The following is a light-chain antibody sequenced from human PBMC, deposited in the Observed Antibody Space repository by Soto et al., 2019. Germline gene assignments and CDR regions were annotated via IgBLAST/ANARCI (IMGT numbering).Light chain of an antibody. CDR2: LGS. V-gene: IGKV2-28*01. J-gene: IGKJ1*01. CDR3: QHYNSYSEA. CDR1: QSLLNSNGYNY. Sequence: DIVMTQSPLSLPVTPGEPASISCRSSQSLLNSNGYNYLDWYLQKPGQSPQLLIYLGSNRASGVPSRFSGSGSGTEFTLTISSLQPDDFATYYCQHYNSYSEAFGQGTKVDIK.